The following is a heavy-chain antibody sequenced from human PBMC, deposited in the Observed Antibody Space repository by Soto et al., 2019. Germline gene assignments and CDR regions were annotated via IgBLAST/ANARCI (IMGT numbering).Heavy chain of an antibody. CDR1: GYTFTSYA. Sequence: ASVKVSCKASGYTFTSYAMHWVRQAPGQRLEWMGWINDGNGNTKYSQKFQGRVTITRDTSASTAYMELSSLRSEDTAVYYCARTDGIAVAAYNWFDPWGQGTLVTVSS. J-gene: IGHJ5*02. D-gene: IGHD6-19*01. CDR3: ARTDGIAVAAYNWFDP. CDR2: INDGNGNT. V-gene: IGHV1-3*01.